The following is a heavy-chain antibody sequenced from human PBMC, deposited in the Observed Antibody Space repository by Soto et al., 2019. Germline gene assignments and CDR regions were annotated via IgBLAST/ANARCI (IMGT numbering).Heavy chain of an antibody. J-gene: IGHJ5*02. CDR3: ARVGIAARRARWFDP. CDR1: GGSISSGGYY. D-gene: IGHD6-6*01. V-gene: IGHV4-31*03. CDR2: IYYSGST. Sequence: QVQLQESGPGLVKPSQTLSLTCTVSGGSISSGGYYWSWIRQHPGKGLEWIGYIYYSGSTYYNPSLKSRVTISVDTSKNQFSRKLSSVTAADTAVYYCARVGIAARRARWFDPWGQGTLVTVSS.